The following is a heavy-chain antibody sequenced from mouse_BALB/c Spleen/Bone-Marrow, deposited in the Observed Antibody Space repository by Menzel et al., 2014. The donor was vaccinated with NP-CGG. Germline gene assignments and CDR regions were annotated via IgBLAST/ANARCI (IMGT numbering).Heavy chain of an antibody. V-gene: IGHV2-9*02. J-gene: IGHJ3*01. CDR2: IWAGGST. CDR1: GFSLTSYG. Sequence: QVQLKESGPGLVSPSQSLSITCTVSGFSLTSYGIHWVRQPPGKGLEWLGVIWAGGSTNYNPALMSRLSISKDNSKSQVFLKMNSLQTDDTAMYYCARVGLRRTWLAYWGQGTLVTVSA. CDR3: ARVGLRRTWLAY. D-gene: IGHD2-4*01.